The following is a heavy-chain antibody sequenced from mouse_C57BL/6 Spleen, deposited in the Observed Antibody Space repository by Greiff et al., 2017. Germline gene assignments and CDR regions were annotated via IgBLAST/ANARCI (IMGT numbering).Heavy chain of an antibody. CDR2: ITPSTGGT. V-gene: IGHV1-42*01. CDR3: ARDLGREGY. Sequence: VQLQQSGPELVKPGASVKISCKASGYSFTGYYMNWVKQSPEKSLEWIGEITPSTGGTTSTQKFKAKATLTVDKSSSTAYMQIKSLTSEDSAVYYCARDLGREGYWGQGTTLTVSS. CDR1: GYSFTGYY. D-gene: IGHD4-1*01. J-gene: IGHJ2*01.